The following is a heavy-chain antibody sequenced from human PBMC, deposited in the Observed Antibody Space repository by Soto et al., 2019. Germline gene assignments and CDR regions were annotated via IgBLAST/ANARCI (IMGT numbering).Heavy chain of an antibody. CDR3: ARIRSPPYYYYYMDV. V-gene: IGHV2-70*11. CDR2: IDWDDDK. Sequence: ESGPTLVNPTQTLTLTCTFSRFSLSTSGMCVSWIRQPPGKALEWLARIDWDDDKYYSTSLKTRLTISKDTSKNQVVLTMTNMDPVDIATYYCARIRSPPYYYYYMDVWGKGTTVTV. CDR1: RFSLSTSGMC. J-gene: IGHJ6*03.